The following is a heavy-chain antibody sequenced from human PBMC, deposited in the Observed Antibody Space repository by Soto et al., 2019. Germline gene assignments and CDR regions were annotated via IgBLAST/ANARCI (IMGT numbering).Heavy chain of an antibody. CDR1: GDSISSYY. Sequence: SETLSLTCTVSGDSISSYYWSWIRQPPGKGLKWIGYISYSGRTNYNPSLKSRVTLSVDTSENQFSLKLNSVTAADTAVYYCALGVNNYDSSVSSCFDPWGQGALVTVS. CDR2: ISYSGRT. D-gene: IGHD3-22*01. CDR3: ALGVNNYDSSVSSCFDP. J-gene: IGHJ5*02. V-gene: IGHV4-59*12.